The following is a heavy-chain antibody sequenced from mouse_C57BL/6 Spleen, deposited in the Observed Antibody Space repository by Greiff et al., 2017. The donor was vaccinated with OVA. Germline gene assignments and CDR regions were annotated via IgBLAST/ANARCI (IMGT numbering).Heavy chain of an antibody. D-gene: IGHD1-1*01. CDR3: ARRDYGSSRGFAY. Sequence: VQGVESGAEPVKPGASVKMSCKASGYTFTTYPIEWMKQNHGKSLEWIGNFHPYNDDTKYNEKFKGKATLTVEKSSSTVYLELSRLTSDDSAVYYCARRDYGSSRGFAYWGQGTLVTVSA. CDR2: FHPYNDDT. V-gene: IGHV1-47*01. CDR1: GYTFTTYP. J-gene: IGHJ3*01.